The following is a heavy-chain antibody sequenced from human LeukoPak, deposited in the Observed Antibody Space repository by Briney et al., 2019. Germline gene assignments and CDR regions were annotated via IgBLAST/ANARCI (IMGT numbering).Heavy chain of an antibody. V-gene: IGHV3-23*01. CDR2: ISVSGGST. CDR3: AKYISGSYVSNFDY. Sequence: GGSLRLSCAAPGFTFSKYAMSWVRQAPGKGLEWVSGISVSGGSTHYADSVKGRFTISRDNSKNTVYLQINSLRAEDTAIYYCAKYISGSYVSNFDYWGQGTLVTVSS. D-gene: IGHD1-26*01. CDR1: GFTFSKYA. J-gene: IGHJ4*02.